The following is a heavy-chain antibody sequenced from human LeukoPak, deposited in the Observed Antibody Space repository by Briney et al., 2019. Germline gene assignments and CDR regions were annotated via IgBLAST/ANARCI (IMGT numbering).Heavy chain of an antibody. Sequence: SQTLSLTCAVSGGSISSGGYSWSWIRQPPGTGLEWIGYIYHSGSTYYNPSLKSRVTISVDRSKNQFSLKLSSVTAADTAVYYCARWQVTSCTNGCTPNYYDSWGQGTLVTVSS. CDR1: GGSISSGGYS. J-gene: IGHJ4*02. CDR2: IYHSGST. CDR3: ARWQVTSCTNGCTPNYYDS. V-gene: IGHV4-30-2*01. D-gene: IGHD2-8*01.